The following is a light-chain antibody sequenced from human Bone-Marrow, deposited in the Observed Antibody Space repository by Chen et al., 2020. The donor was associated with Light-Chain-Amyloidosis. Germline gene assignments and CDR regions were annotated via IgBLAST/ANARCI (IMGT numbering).Light chain of an antibody. CDR2: DVT. Sequence: QSALTQPASVSGSPGQSITISCTGTTSDIGKYNYVSLYQHHPGKAPKLIISDVTHRPSGVSNRFSASKSGNTASLTISGLQPDDEADYYCFSYTSASTYVFGTATKVTVL. CDR1: TSDIGKYNY. V-gene: IGLV2-14*03. J-gene: IGLJ1*01. CDR3: FSYTSASTYV.